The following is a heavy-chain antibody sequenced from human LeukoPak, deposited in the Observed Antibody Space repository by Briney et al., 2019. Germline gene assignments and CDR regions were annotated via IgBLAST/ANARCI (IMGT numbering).Heavy chain of an antibody. D-gene: IGHD3-22*01. CDR1: GFTFSSYS. V-gene: IGHV3-48*02. Sequence: PGGSLRLSCAASGFTFSSYSMNWVRQAPRKGLEWLSFMSSSSSIIYYADSVKGRFTISRDNAKNSLYLQMNSLRDEDTAVYYCARDGDSSGYYAAFDIWGQGTMVTVSS. J-gene: IGHJ3*02. CDR3: ARDGDSSGYYAAFDI. CDR2: MSSSSSII.